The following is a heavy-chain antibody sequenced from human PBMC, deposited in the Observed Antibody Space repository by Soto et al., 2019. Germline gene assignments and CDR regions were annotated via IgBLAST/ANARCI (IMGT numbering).Heavy chain of an antibody. D-gene: IGHD2-2*01. V-gene: IGHV3-21*01. CDR3: ARQGTSTKYYTMDV. Sequence: EGSLRLSCAASGFIFSTYSMNWVRQAPGKGLEWVSSISSSSSSDYIYYADSVKGRFSISRDNAKNSLFLQMNSLRAEDTAVYYCARQGTSTKYYTMDVWGQGTTVTVSS. J-gene: IGHJ6*02. CDR2: ISSSSSSDYI. CDR1: GFIFSTYS.